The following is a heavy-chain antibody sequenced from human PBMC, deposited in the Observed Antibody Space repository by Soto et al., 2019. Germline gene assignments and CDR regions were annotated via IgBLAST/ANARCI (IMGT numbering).Heavy chain of an antibody. CDR1: GYTFTSYD. D-gene: IGHD4-17*01. CDR3: ARLLPNYGDNFDY. V-gene: IGHV1-8*01. CDR2: MNPNSGNT. J-gene: IGHJ4*02. Sequence: ASVKVSCKASGYTFTSYDINWVRQATGQGLEWMGWMNPNSGNTGYAQKFQGRVTMTRNTSISTAYMELNSLRSEDTAVYYCARLLPNYGDNFDYWGQGTLVTVSS.